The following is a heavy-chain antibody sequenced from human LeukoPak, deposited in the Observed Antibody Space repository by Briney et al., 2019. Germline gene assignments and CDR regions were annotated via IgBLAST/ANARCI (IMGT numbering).Heavy chain of an antibody. J-gene: IGHJ6*03. CDR1: GGTFSSYA. CDR2: IIPIFGTA. Sequence: SVKVSCKASGGTFSSYAISWVRQAPGQGLEWMGGIIPIFGTANYAQKFQGRVTITTDESTSTAYMELSSLRSEDTAVHYCARALYCSGGSCYLYYYYMDVWGKGTTVTVSS. CDR3: ARALYCSGGSCYLYYYYMDV. D-gene: IGHD2-15*01. V-gene: IGHV1-69*05.